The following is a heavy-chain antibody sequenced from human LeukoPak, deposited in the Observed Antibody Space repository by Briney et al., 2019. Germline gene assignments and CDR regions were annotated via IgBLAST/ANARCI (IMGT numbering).Heavy chain of an antibody. CDR1: GFTSTTST. D-gene: IGHD1-1*01. CDR2: IVVGSGDT. V-gene: IGHV1-58*02. J-gene: IGHJ3*02. CDR3: AADQPRYPDAFDI. Sequence: GASVKVSCKASGFTSTTSTMQWVRQARGQRLEWIGWIVVGSGDTNYAEKFQERVTITRDMSTSTVYMELSSLRSGDTAVYYCAADQPRYPDAFDIWGQGTMVTVSS.